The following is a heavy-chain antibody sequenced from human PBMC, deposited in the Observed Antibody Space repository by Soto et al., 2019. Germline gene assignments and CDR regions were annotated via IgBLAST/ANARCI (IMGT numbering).Heavy chain of an antibody. CDR3: AGLGYSYGYFDY. V-gene: IGHV4-59*01. J-gene: IGHJ4*02. CDR1: GGSISSYY. Sequence: PSETLSLTCTVSGGSISSYYWSWIRQPPGKGLEWIGYIYYSGSINYNPSLESRVTISVDTSKSQFSLKLSSVTAADTAVYYCAGLGYSYGYFDYWGQGTLVTV. D-gene: IGHD5-18*01. CDR2: IYYSGSI.